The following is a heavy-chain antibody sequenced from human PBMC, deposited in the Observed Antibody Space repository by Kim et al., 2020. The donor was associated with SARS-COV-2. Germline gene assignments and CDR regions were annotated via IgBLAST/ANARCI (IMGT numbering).Heavy chain of an antibody. Sequence: ASVKVSCKASGYSFTTYYIHWVRQAPGQGLEWMGIINPNGATTRYAQKFQGRVTMTRDTSTSTVYMELNSLRSQDTAVYYCARDMEDIAMVVAGTSPLLDWGQGTLVTGSS. CDR3: ARDMEDIAMVVAGTSPLLD. CDR1: GYSFTTYY. V-gene: IGHV1-46*01. CDR2: INPNGATT. J-gene: IGHJ4*02. D-gene: IGHD2-15*01.